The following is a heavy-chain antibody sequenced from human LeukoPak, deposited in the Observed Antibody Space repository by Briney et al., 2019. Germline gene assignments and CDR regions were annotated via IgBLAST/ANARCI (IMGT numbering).Heavy chain of an antibody. CDR1: GYTFTSYG. J-gene: IGHJ6*03. V-gene: IGHV1-18*01. Sequence: ASVKVSCKASGYTFTSYGISWVRQAPGQGLEWMGWISAYNGNTNYAQKLQGRVTMTTDTSTSTAYMELRSLRSDDTAVCYCARQARIAAAGLYYYYYMDVWGKGTTVTVSS. CDR3: ARQARIAAAGLYYYYYMDV. D-gene: IGHD6-13*01. CDR2: ISAYNGNT.